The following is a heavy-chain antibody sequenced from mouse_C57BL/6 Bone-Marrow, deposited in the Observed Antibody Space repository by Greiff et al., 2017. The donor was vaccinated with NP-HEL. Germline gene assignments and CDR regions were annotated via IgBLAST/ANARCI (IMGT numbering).Heavy chain of an antibody. Sequence: VHVKQSGAELVRPGASVKLSCTASGFNIKDDYMPGVKQRPEQGLEWIGWIYPENGDTAYASKFQGKATITADTDSNTSYLQLSSLTSEDTAVYYCTIYYGSSYGRDYWGQGTTLTVSS. J-gene: IGHJ2*01. CDR1: GFNIKDDY. CDR3: TIYYGSSYGRDY. CDR2: IYPENGDT. D-gene: IGHD1-1*01. V-gene: IGHV14-4*01.